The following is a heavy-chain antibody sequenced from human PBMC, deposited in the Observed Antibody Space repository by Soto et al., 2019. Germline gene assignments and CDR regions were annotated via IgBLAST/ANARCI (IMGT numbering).Heavy chain of an antibody. J-gene: IGHJ4*02. Sequence: PGGSLRLSCAASGFTFSSYAMSWVRQAPGKGLEWVSAISGSGGSTYYADSVKGRFTISRDNSKNTLYLQMNSLRAEDTAVYYCAKVGYYYGSGSQAFFDYWGQGTLVTVSS. CDR1: GFTFSSYA. V-gene: IGHV3-23*01. CDR3: AKVGYYYGSGSQAFFDY. D-gene: IGHD3-10*01. CDR2: ISGSGGST.